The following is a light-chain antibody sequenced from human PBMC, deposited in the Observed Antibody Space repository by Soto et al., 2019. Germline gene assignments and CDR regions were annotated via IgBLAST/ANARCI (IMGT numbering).Light chain of an antibody. CDR1: TSNIGAGYD. V-gene: IGLV1-40*01. Sequence: QSVLTQPPSVSGAPGQRVTISCTGSTSNIGAGYDVHWYQQLPGTAPKLFIYANNNRPSGVPDRFSGSKSGTSASLAITGRQADDEADSYCQSYDSSLSGAVFGGGTQLTVL. J-gene: IGLJ2*01. CDR2: ANN. CDR3: QSYDSSLSGAV.